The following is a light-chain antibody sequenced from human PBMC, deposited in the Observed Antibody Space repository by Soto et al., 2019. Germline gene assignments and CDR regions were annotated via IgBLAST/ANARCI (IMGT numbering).Light chain of an antibody. CDR1: QLIRND. J-gene: IGKJ1*01. CDR2: SAS. V-gene: IGKV1-6*01. Sequence: IQMTQSPSSLSASVGERVTITCRASQLIRNDLGWYQQKPGEVPRLLIYSASTLQSGVPSRFSGSASGTDFTLTISSLQPEDSATYYCLQDYNYPQPFGQGTKVEIK. CDR3: LQDYNYPQP.